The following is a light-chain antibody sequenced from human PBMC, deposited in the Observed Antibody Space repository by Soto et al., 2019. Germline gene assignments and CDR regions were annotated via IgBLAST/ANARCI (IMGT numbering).Light chain of an antibody. V-gene: IGLV2-14*01. CDR3: SSYTSSSNYV. CDR1: SSDVGNYNY. CDR2: EVS. J-gene: IGLJ1*01. Sequence: ALAQPASVSGSPGQSITIAFTGTSSDVGNYNYVSWYQQHPAKAPKLVIFEVSNRPSGISSRFSGSKSGNTAPLTISGLQAEEEADYYCSSYTSSSNYVFGTGTKVTVL.